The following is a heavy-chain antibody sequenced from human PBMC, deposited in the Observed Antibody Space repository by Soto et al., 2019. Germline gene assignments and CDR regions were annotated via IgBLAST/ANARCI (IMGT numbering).Heavy chain of an antibody. Sequence: PSETLSLTCTVSGGSISPYYWSWIRQPPGKGLEWVGYIFYSGRTNYNPSLKSRVTISVDTSKNQFSLNLSSVTAADTAVYYCARDLRFQGHDYADYLGYGMDVWGLGTTVTVSS. D-gene: IGHD4-17*01. CDR3: ARDLRFQGHDYADYLGYGMDV. CDR2: IFYSGRT. CDR1: GGSISPYY. V-gene: IGHV4-59*01. J-gene: IGHJ6*02.